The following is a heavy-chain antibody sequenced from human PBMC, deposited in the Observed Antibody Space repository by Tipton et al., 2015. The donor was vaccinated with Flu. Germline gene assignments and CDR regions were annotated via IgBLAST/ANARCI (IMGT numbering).Heavy chain of an antibody. V-gene: IGHV4-38-2*01. Sequence: LSLTCAVSGSSIRSSNYYWGWIRQPPGKGLEWIGNTFHSGNTYHNPSLKSRVTISVDTSKNQFSLKLSSVTAADTAVYYCARRDYSNYVSEPKNWFDSWGQGALVTVSS. J-gene: IGHJ5*01. CDR1: GSSIRSSNYY. D-gene: IGHD4-11*01. CDR3: ARRDYSNYVSEPKNWFDS. CDR2: TFHSGNT.